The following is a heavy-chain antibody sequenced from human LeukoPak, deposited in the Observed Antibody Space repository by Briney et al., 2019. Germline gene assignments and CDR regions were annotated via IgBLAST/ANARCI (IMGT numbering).Heavy chain of an antibody. CDR2: ISSSGSTI. Sequence: GGSLRLSCAASGFTFSSYEMNWVRQAPGKGLEWVSYISSSGSTIYYADSVKGRFTISRDNAKNSLYLQMNSPRAEDTAVYYCARNEDNTGNIGAFDIWGQGTMVTVSS. D-gene: IGHD1/OR15-1a*01. CDR3: ARNEDNTGNIGAFDI. V-gene: IGHV3-48*03. J-gene: IGHJ3*02. CDR1: GFTFSSYE.